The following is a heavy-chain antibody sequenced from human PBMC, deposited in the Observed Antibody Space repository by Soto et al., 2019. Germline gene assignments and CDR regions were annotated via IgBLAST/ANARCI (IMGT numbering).Heavy chain of an antibody. D-gene: IGHD3-9*01. CDR3: ARDRRYYDIFTGYNYYYGMDV. CDR1: GFTFSSYS. Sequence: EVQLVESGGGLVQPGGSLRLSCAASGFTFSSYSMNWVRQAPGKGLEWVSYISSSSSTIYYADSVKGRFTISRDNAKNALYLQMNGLGDEDTAVYYCARDRRYYDIFTGYNYYYGMDVWGQGTTVTVSS. CDR2: ISSSSSTI. J-gene: IGHJ6*02. V-gene: IGHV3-48*02.